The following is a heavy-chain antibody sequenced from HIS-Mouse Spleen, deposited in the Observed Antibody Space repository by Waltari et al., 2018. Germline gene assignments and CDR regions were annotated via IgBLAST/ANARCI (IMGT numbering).Heavy chain of an antibody. CDR1: GYSISSGYY. CDR3: ASPRNYGDYAGGAFDI. D-gene: IGHD4-17*01. CDR2: IYHSGRP. J-gene: IGHJ3*02. Sequence: QVQLQESGPGLVKPSETLSLTCTVSGYSISSGYYWGWIRQPPGKGRGWIGIIYHSGRPYDNPSLKSRVTISVDTAKNQFSLKLSSVTAADTAVYYCASPRNYGDYAGGAFDIWGQGTMVTVSS. V-gene: IGHV4-38-2*02.